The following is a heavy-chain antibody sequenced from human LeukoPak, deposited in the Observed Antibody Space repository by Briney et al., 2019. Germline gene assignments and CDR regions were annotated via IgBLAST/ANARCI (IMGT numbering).Heavy chain of an antibody. D-gene: IGHD3-22*01. CDR1: GGSISSSSYY. CDR2: IYYSGST. CDR3: ARHKYYYDSSGYYYYFDY. V-gene: IGHV4-39*01. J-gene: IGHJ4*02. Sequence: PSETLSLNCTVSGGSISSSSYYWAWIRQPPGKGLERIGGIYYSGSTYYNPSLKSRVTISVDTSKNQFSLKLSSVTAADTAVYYCARHKYYYDSSGYYYYFDYWGQGTLVTVSS.